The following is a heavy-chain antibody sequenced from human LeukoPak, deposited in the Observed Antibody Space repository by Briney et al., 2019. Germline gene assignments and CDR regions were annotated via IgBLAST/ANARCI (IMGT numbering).Heavy chain of an antibody. J-gene: IGHJ4*02. Sequence: SETLSLTCAVSGYSISSGCYWGWIRQPPGKGLEWIGSIYHSGSTYYNPSLKSRVTISVDTSKNQFSLKLSSVTAADTAVYYCAGGQWLVPSWGQGTLVTVSS. CDR1: GYSISSGCY. D-gene: IGHD6-19*01. CDR3: AGGQWLVPS. V-gene: IGHV4-38-2*01. CDR2: IYHSGST.